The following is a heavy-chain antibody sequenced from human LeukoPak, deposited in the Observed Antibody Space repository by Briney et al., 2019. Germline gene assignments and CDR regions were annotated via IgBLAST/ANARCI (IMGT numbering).Heavy chain of an antibody. CDR1: GFTFSRSR. CDR2: IKQDGSEK. Sequence: PGGSLRLSCSAYGFTFSRSRMSWVRQAPGKGLEWVANIKQDGSEKYYVDSGKGRFAISRDNAKNSLYLQMNSLRDEDTAIYYCARLDDDGFFDYWGQGTLVTVSS. J-gene: IGHJ4*02. V-gene: IGHV3-7*01. CDR3: ARLDDDGFFDY. D-gene: IGHD4/OR15-4a*01.